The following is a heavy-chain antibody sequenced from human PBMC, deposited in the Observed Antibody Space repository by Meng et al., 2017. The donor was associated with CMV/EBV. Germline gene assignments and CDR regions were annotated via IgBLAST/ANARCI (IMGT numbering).Heavy chain of an antibody. CDR2: INSDGSST. D-gene: IGHD3-3*01. CDR3: ARRTVTPMYYDFWSGSGGRYDP. J-gene: IGHJ5*02. Sequence: GESLKISCAASGFTFSSYWMHWVRQAPGKGLVWVSRINSDGSSTSYADSVKGRFTISRDNAKNTLYLQMNSLRAEDTAVYYCARRTVTPMYYDFWSGSGGRYDPWGQGTLVTVSS. V-gene: IGHV3-74*01. CDR1: GFTFSSYW.